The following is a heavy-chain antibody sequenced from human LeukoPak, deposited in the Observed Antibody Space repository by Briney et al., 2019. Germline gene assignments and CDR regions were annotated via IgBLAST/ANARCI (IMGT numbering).Heavy chain of an antibody. CDR2: IYYSGST. CDR3: ASCIYDILTGSHDAFDI. V-gene: IGHV4-59*01. Sequence: SETLSLTCTVSGGSISSYYWSWIRQPPGKGLEWIGYIYYSGSTNYNPSLKSRVTISVDTSKNQFSLKLSSVTAADTAVYYCASCIYDILTGSHDAFDIWGQGTMVTVSS. J-gene: IGHJ3*02. D-gene: IGHD3-9*01. CDR1: GGSISSYY.